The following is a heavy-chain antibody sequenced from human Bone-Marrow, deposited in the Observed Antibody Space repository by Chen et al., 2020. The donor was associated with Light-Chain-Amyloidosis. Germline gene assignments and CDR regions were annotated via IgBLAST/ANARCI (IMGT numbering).Heavy chain of an antibody. V-gene: IGHV4-59*01. CDR2: IFYSGST. CDR3: ASVPTVTALNY. Sequence: VHLQESGPGLVKPSETLSHTCSVPETSLDAACCAWIRQPPGKGLEWIGYIFYSGSTTYNPSLKSRVTMSVDTSTNQFSLKLTSLTTADTAVYYCASVPTVTALNYWAQGTLVTLPS. D-gene: IGHD2-21*02. CDR1: ETSLDAAC. J-gene: IGHJ4*02.